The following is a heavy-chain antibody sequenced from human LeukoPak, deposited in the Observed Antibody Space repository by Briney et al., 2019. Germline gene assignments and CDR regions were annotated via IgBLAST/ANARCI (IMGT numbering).Heavy chain of an antibody. CDR1: GGSYSGHY. V-gene: IGHV4-34*01. Sequence: SETLSLTCAVYGGSYSGHYWSWIRQPPGKGLEWIGEINHSGSTNYNPSLKSRVTISVDTSKNQFSLKLSSVTAADTAVYYCARGRTILGYWGQGTLVTVSS. CDR3: ARGRTILGY. CDR2: INHSGST. J-gene: IGHJ4*02.